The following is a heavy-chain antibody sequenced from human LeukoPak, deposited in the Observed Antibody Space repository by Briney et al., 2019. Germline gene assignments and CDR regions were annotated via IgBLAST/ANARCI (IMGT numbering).Heavy chain of an antibody. CDR2: ISRSGSTK. CDR1: GFTVSSFE. J-gene: IGHJ6*03. CDR3: ARVLRYCSGGNCYSGGLGYMDV. Sequence: PGGSLRLSCEASGFTVSSFEINWVRQAPGKGLEWVSSISRSGSTKYYADSVKGRFTISRDNAKNSLFLQMNSLRAEDTAVYYCARVLRYCSGGNCYSGGLGYMDVWGKGTTVTISS. V-gene: IGHV3-48*03. D-gene: IGHD2-15*01.